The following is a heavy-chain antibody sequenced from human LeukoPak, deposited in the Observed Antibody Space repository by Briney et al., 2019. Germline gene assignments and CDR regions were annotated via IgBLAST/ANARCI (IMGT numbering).Heavy chain of an antibody. CDR3: ARDSESGWDY. CDR1: GFTFSSYA. V-gene: IGHV3-30*04. J-gene: IGHJ4*02. Sequence: QPGGSLRLSCAASGFTFSSYAMHWVRQAPGKGLEWVAVISYDGSNKYYADSVKGRFTISTKNTLYLQMNSLRAEDTAVYYCARDSESGWDYWGQGTLVTVSS. D-gene: IGHD6-19*01. CDR2: ISYDGSNK.